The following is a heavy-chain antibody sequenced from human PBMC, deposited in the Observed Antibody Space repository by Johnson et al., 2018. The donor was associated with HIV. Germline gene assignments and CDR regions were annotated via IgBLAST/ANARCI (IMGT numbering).Heavy chain of an antibody. V-gene: IGHV3-30*18. CDR1: GFTFSSYG. CDR2: ISYDGSNK. J-gene: IGHJ3*02. Sequence: VQLVESGGGVVQPGRSLRLSCAASGFTFSSYGMHWVRQAPGKGLEWVAVISYDGSNKYYADSVKGRFTISRDNSKNTLYLQMNSLRAEDTAVYYCAKGFFELDDAFDIWGQGTMFTVSS. D-gene: IGHD3/OR15-3a*01. CDR3: AKGFFELDDAFDI.